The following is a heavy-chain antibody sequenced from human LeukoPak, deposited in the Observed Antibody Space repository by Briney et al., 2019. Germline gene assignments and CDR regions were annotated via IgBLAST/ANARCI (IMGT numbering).Heavy chain of an antibody. CDR3: ARHAIRRTLGSDY. D-gene: IGHD1-26*01. CDR2: IYHSGST. CDR1: GYSISSGYY. V-gene: IGHV4-38-2*01. J-gene: IGHJ4*02. Sequence: SETLSLTFAVSGYSISSGYYWGWIRQPPGKGLEWIGSIYHSGSTYYNPSLKSRVTISVATSKNQFSLKLSSVTAADTAVYYCARHAIRRTLGSDYWGQGTLVTVSS.